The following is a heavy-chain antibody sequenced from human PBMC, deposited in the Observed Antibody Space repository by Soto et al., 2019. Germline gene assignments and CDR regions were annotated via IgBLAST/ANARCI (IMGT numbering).Heavy chain of an antibody. Sequence: PGQSLKISWERCPYRFTTYWICGVRPMPGKGLEWMGIIYPGDSDIKYSPSFQGQVSISVDKSISTAYQQWSSLKASDNAMYFCAKTRGYSYGFFPPDFDYWGQGTRVAVSS. CDR2: IYPGDSDI. CDR3: AKTRGYSYGFFPPDFDY. J-gene: IGHJ4*02. D-gene: IGHD5-18*01. V-gene: IGHV5-51*01. CDR1: PYRFTTYW.